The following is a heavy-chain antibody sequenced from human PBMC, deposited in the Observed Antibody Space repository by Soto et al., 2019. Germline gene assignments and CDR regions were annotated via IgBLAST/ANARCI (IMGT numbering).Heavy chain of an antibody. CDR3: ASKLSQICDS. Sequence: GESLKISFKGVGYKFGSALICWVRQMPVKGLEWMGIIKPGTSDIRYSPSCRGHVTISADEAVSTAYLQWSSLKASDTAMYYCASKLSQICDSFGQGTLLTLSS. CDR1: GYKFGSAL. J-gene: IGHJ4*02. CDR2: IKPGTSDI. V-gene: IGHV5-51*01.